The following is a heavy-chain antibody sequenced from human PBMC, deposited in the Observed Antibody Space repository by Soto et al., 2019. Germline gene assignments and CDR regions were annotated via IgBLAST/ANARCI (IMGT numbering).Heavy chain of an antibody. CDR3: AREGQIDYYDSSGYYRPFDY. J-gene: IGHJ4*02. Sequence: ASVKVSCKASGGTFSSYAISWVRQAPGQGLEWMGGIIPIFGTANYAQKFQGRVTITADESTSTAYMELSSLRSEDTAVYYCAREGQIDYYDSSGYYRPFDYWGQGTLVTVSS. D-gene: IGHD3-22*01. V-gene: IGHV1-69*13. CDR1: GGTFSSYA. CDR2: IIPIFGTA.